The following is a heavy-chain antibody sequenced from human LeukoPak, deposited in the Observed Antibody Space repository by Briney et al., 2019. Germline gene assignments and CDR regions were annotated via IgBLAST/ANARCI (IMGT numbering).Heavy chain of an antibody. V-gene: IGHV4-59*01. CDR3: ARDGSGSYFVGIWED. Sequence: SETLSLTCTVSGGSISSYHWSWIRQPPGKGLEWIGYIYYSGSTNYNPSLKSRVTISVDTSKNQFSLKLSSVTAADTAVYYCARDGSGSYFVGIWEDWGQGTLVTVSS. CDR2: IYYSGST. D-gene: IGHD3-10*01. CDR1: GGSISSYH. J-gene: IGHJ4*02.